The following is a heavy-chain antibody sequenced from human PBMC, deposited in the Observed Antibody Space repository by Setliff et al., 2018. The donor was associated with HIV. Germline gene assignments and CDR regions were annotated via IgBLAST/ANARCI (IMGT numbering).Heavy chain of an antibody. D-gene: IGHD6-13*01. CDR3: ARGRVRAAAIAGLDWFDF. Sequence: ASVKVSCKASGFTFTGYYIHWVRQVPGQGLEWMGRLNPKYGGADYAQKFQGRVTMTRDTSISTAYVDLSSLTSDDTAVYYCARGRVRAAAIAGLDWFDFWGQGTLVTVSS. CDR1: GFTFTGYY. V-gene: IGHV1-2*06. CDR2: LNPKYGGA. J-gene: IGHJ5*01.